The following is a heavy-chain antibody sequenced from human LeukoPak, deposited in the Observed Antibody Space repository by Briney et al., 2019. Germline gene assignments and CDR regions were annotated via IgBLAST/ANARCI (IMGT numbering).Heavy chain of an antibody. CDR3: ARGDIVVPAAIRAFDI. D-gene: IGHD2-2*01. CDR2: IIPILGIA. CDR1: GGTFSSYA. Sequence: SVKVSCKASGGTFSSYAISWVRQAPGQGLEWMGRIIPILGIANYAQKFQGRVTITADKSTSTAYMELSSLRSEDTAVYYCARGDIVVPAAIRAFDIWGQGTMVTVSS. J-gene: IGHJ3*02. V-gene: IGHV1-69*04.